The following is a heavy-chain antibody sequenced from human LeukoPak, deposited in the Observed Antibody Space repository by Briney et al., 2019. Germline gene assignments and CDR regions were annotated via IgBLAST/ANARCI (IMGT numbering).Heavy chain of an antibody. CDR2: IYHSGST. D-gene: IGHD3-10*01. V-gene: IGHV4-38-2*02. CDR3: ARRYYYGSGSYFDY. Sequence: SETLSLTCTVSGYSISSGYYWGWIRQPPGKGLEWIGSIYHSGSTYYNPSLKSRVTISVDTSKNQFSLKLSSVTAADTAVYYCARRYYYGSGSYFDYWGQGTLVTVSS. CDR1: GYSISSGYY. J-gene: IGHJ4*02.